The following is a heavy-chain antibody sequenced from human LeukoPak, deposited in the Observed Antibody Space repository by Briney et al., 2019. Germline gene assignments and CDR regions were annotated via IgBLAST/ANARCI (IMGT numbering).Heavy chain of an antibody. CDR3: AKRLFDY. D-gene: IGHD4-11*01. CDR1: GFTFSSYG. CDR2: ISYDGSNK. J-gene: IGHJ4*02. V-gene: IGHV3-30*18. Sequence: GGSLRLSCAASGFTFSSYGMHWVRQAPGKGLEWVAVISYDGSNKYYADSVKGRFTISRDNSKNTPYLQMNSLRAEDTAVYYCAKRLFDYWGQGTLVTVSS.